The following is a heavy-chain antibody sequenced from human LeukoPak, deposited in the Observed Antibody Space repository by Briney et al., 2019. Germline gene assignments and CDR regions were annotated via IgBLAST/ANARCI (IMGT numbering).Heavy chain of an antibody. J-gene: IGHJ4*02. CDR3: ARPYDSSGYYASGIDY. CDR1: GYSFTSYW. Sequence: GESLKISXKGSGYSFTSYWIGWVRQMPGKGLEWMGIIYPGDSDTRYSPSFQGQVTISADKSISTAYQQWSSLKASDTAMYYCARPYDSSGYYASGIDYWGQGTLVTVSS. CDR2: IYPGDSDT. D-gene: IGHD3-22*01. V-gene: IGHV5-51*01.